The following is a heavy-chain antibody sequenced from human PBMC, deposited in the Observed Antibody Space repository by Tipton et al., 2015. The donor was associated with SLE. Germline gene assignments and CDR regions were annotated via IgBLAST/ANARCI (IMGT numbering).Heavy chain of an antibody. J-gene: IGHJ3*02. D-gene: IGHD4-23*01. CDR1: GYTFTSYW. CDR3: ARRETGDNSGDAFDI. CDR2: IYPSDSDT. Sequence: QSGAEVKKPGESLKISCKGSGYTFTSYWIGWVRQMPGKDLEWMGIIYPSDSDTRYNPSFQGQVTLSADKSITTAYLQWGSLKASDTAMYYCARRETGDNSGDAFDIWGQGTMVTVSS. V-gene: IGHV5-51*03.